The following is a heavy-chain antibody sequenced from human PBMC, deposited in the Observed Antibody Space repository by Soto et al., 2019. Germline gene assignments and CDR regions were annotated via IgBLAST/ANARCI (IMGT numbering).Heavy chain of an antibody. D-gene: IGHD2-15*01. CDR3: AKEGGGGRNYYYTMDV. CDR1: GFTFSCQA. J-gene: IGHJ6*02. Sequence: PVGSMRLSCAASGFTFSCQAMSWVRQAPGKGLELVLGISGSGGSTYYADSVKGRFTISRDNSKNTLYLQMNSLRAEDTAVYYCAKEGGGGRNYYYTMDVWGQGTTVTVSS. V-gene: IGHV3-23*01. CDR2: ISGSGGST.